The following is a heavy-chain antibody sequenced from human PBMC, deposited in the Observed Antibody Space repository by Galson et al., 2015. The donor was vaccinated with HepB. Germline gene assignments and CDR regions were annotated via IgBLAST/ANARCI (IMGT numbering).Heavy chain of an antibody. CDR1: GFTFSSYT. D-gene: IGHD2/OR15-2a*01. J-gene: IGHJ6*02. Sequence: SLRLSCEASGFTFSSYTMHWVRQAPGKGLEWVAVISYDGSNKYYADSVKVRFTITRANSKNNLFLQMKSLRAEDTAVYYCARGRFYRQEPSPNGMDVWGQGTTVTVSS. CDR3: ARGRFYRQEPSPNGMDV. CDR2: ISYDGSNK. V-gene: IGHV3-30*04.